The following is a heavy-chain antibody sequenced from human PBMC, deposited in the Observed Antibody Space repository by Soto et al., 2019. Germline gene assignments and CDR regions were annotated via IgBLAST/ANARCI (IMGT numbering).Heavy chain of an antibody. CDR1: GYTFTSYG. D-gene: IGHD4-17*01. V-gene: IGHV1-18*04. CDR2: ISAYNGNT. Sequence: ASVKVSCKASGYTFTSYGISWVRQAPGQGLEWMGWISAYNGNTNYAQKLQGRVTMTTDTSTSTAYMELRSLRSDVTAVYYCAREVMTTVTTKRHKNYGKDGWGEGTTFTVS. J-gene: IGHJ6*01. CDR3: AREVMTTVTTKRHKNYGKDG.